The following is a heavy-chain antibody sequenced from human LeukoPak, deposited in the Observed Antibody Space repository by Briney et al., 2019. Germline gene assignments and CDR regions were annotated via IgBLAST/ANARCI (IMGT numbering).Heavy chain of an antibody. V-gene: IGHV3-23*01. CDR1: GFTFSSYA. Sequence: GGSLRLSCAASGFTFSSYAMSWVRQAPGKGLEWVSAISGSGGSTYYADSVKGRFTISRDNSKNTLYLQMNSLRAEDTAVYYCAKDHRGQLRITFGGVIVLDAFDIWGQGTMVTVSS. D-gene: IGHD3-16*02. CDR3: AKDHRGQLRITFGGVIVLDAFDI. CDR2: ISGSGGST. J-gene: IGHJ3*02.